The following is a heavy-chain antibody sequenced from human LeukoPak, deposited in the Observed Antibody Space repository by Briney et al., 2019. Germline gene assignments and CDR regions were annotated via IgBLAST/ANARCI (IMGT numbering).Heavy chain of an antibody. CDR2: IYTSGST. Sequence: SETLSLTCTVSGGSISSYYWSWIRQPAGKGLEWIGRIYTSGSTNYNPSLKSRVTMSVDTSKNQFSLKLSSVTAADTAVYYCATVQYGKPRANYYYGMDVWGQGTTVTVSS. J-gene: IGHJ6*02. V-gene: IGHV4-4*07. CDR3: ATVQYGKPRANYYYGMDV. CDR1: GGSISSYY. D-gene: IGHD4-11*01.